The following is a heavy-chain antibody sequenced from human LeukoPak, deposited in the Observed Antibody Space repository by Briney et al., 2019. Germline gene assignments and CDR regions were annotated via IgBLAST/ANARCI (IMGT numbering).Heavy chain of an antibody. CDR1: GFTFSSYA. V-gene: IGHV3-23*01. Sequence: GGSLRLSCAASGFTFSSYAMSWVRQAPGKGLEWVSSIGGGGFNTHYADSVKGRFSISRDTSTNTLYLEMNSLRADDSALYYCAKDNFGLVPYCFDSWGQGTLVTVSS. CDR3: AKDNFGLVPYCFDS. CDR2: IGGGGFNT. D-gene: IGHD2-21*01. J-gene: IGHJ4*02.